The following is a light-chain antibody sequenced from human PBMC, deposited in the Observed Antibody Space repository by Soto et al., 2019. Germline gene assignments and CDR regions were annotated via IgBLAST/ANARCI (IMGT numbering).Light chain of an antibody. CDR3: QQYGGSVQT. CDR2: GAS. Sequence: ELVLTQSPGTLSLSPGERATLSCRASQSVSSSYLAWYPQKPGQAPRLLIYGASSRATGIPDRFSGSGSGTDFTLTISRLEPEDFEVYYCQQYGGSVQTFGQGTKVDIK. V-gene: IGKV3-20*01. J-gene: IGKJ1*01. CDR1: QSVSSSY.